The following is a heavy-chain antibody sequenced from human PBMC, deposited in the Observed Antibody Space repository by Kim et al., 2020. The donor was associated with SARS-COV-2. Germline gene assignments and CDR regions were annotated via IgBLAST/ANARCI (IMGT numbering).Heavy chain of an antibody. V-gene: IGHV4-59*01. J-gene: IGHJ4*02. CDR3: ARVGHSSSWYPYFDY. Sequence: PSLKSRVTISVDTSKNQFSLKLSSVTAADTAVYYCARVGHSSSWYPYFDYWGQGTLVTVSS. D-gene: IGHD6-13*01.